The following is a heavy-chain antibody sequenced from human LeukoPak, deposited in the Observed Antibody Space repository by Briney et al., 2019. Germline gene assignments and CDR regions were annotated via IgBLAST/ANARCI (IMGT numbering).Heavy chain of an antibody. J-gene: IGHJ4*02. Sequence: GGSLRLSCAASGFTFSSYEMNWVRQAPGKGLEWVSYISNNDNTIYYADSVKGRFTISRDNSKNTLYLQMNSLRAEDTAVYYCARDYCSSTSCYVDYWGQGTLVTVSS. CDR2: ISNNDNTI. CDR1: GFTFSSYE. D-gene: IGHD2-2*01. CDR3: ARDYCSSTSCYVDY. V-gene: IGHV3-48*03.